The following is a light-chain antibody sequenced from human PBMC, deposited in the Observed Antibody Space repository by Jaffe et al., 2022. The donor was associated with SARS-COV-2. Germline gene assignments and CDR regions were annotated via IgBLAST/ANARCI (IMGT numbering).Light chain of an antibody. CDR1: QSVKGK. CDR2: DTS. CDR3: QQYNDWLT. V-gene: IGKV3-15*01. J-gene: IGKJ4*01. Sequence: EIVMTQSPATLSVSPGERATLSCRASQSVKGKLAWYQQKPGQAPRLLIYDTSTRATGIPARFSGSGSGTDFTLTISSLQSEDLAVYYCQQYNDWLTFGGGTKVEIK.